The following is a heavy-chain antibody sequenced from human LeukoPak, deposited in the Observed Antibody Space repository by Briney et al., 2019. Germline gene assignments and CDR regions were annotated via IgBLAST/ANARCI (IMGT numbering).Heavy chain of an antibody. D-gene: IGHD6-13*01. J-gene: IGHJ4*02. CDR3: ARQDSSSWVLGY. Sequence: SETLSLTCTVSGGSISSYYWNWIRQPPGKGLEWIGYIYTSGSTNYNPSLKSRVTISVDTSKNQFSLKLSSVTAADTAVYYCARQDSSSWVLGYWCQGTLVTFSS. CDR1: GGSISSYY. CDR2: IYTSGST. V-gene: IGHV4-4*09.